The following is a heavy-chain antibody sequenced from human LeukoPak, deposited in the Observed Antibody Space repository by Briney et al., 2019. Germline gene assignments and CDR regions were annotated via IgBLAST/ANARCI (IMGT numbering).Heavy chain of an antibody. J-gene: IGHJ3*02. CDR2: INNDGSST. D-gene: IGHD2-21*02. CDR3: ARGGVVVTAQGDIFDI. V-gene: IGHV3-74*01. Sequence: GGSLRLSCAATGFTFSRNWMHWVRQAPGKGLEWVSRINNDGSSTNYADSVKGRFTISRDNAKNTLYLQMNSLRAEDTAVYYCARGGVVVTAQGDIFDIWGQGTMVTVSS. CDR1: GFTFSRNW.